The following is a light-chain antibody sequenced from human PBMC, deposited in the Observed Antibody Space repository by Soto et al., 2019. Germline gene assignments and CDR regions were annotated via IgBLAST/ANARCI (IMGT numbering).Light chain of an antibody. CDR2: GAS. Sequence: EIVFTQSPGTLSLSPGERATLPCRASQSVSNNYLAWYQQKPGQAPRLLIYGASNRATGIPDRFSGGGSGTDFTLSISKVEPEDFAVYYCQQYGRPPRATFGQGTRLEIK. CDR3: QQYGRPPRAT. J-gene: IGKJ5*01. CDR1: QSVSNNY. V-gene: IGKV3-20*01.